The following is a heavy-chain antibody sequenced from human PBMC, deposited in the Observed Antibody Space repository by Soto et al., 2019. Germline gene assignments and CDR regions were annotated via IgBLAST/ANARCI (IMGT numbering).Heavy chain of an antibody. Sequence: GASVKVSCKASGYTFTGYAMHWVRQAPGQRLEWMGWINAGNGNTKYSQKFQGRVTITRDTSASTAYMELSSLRSEDTAVYYCARDYVWGSYRQYYYYYGMDVWGQGTTVTVSS. CDR3: ARDYVWGSYRQYYYYYGMDV. CDR1: GYTFTGYA. V-gene: IGHV1-3*01. J-gene: IGHJ6*02. CDR2: INAGNGNT. D-gene: IGHD3-16*02.